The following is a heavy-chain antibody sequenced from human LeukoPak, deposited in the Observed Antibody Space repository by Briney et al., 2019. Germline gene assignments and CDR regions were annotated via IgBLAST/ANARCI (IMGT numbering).Heavy chain of an antibody. CDR1: GYTFTSYG. J-gene: IGHJ5*02. CDR2: ISAYNGNT. D-gene: IGHD6-19*01. V-gene: IGHV1-18*01. Sequence: ASVKVSCKVSGYTFTSYGISWVRQAPGQGLEWMGWISAYNGNTNYAQKLQGRVTMTTDTSTSTAYMELRSLRSDDTAVYYCARDPSSGWYENWFDPWGQGTLVTVSS. CDR3: ARDPSSGWYENWFDP.